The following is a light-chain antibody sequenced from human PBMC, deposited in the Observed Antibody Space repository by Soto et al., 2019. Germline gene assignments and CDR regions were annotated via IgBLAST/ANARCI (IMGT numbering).Light chain of an antibody. J-gene: IGKJ1*01. V-gene: IGKV1-27*01. CDR3: QKYNSAPRT. CDR1: QGISNY. CDR2: AAS. Sequence: DIQMTQSPSSLSASVGDGVTITCRASQGISNYLAWYQQKPGKAPKLLIYAASTVQSGVPSRFSGSGSGTEFTLTISSLQPEDVATYYCQKYNSAPRTFGQGTRVEIK.